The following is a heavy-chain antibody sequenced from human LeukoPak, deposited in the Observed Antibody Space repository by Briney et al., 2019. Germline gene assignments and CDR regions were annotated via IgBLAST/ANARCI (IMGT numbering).Heavy chain of an antibody. CDR1: GGTFSSYA. D-gene: IGHD4-11*01. Sequence: ASVKVSCKASGGTFSSYAISWVRQAPGQGLEWMGGIIPIFGTANYAQKFQGRVTITTDESTRTAYMELSSLRSEDTAVYYCARPRALTTGAPPRLYYYYGMDVWGQGTTVTVSS. CDR2: IIPIFGTA. CDR3: ARPRALTTGAPPRLYYYYGMDV. J-gene: IGHJ6*02. V-gene: IGHV1-69*05.